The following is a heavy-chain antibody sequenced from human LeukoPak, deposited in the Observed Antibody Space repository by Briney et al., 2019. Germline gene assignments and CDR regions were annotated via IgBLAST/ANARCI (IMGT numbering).Heavy chain of an antibody. J-gene: IGHJ4*02. Sequence: GASVKVSCKVSGYTLTELSMHWVRQAPGKGLEWMGGFDPEDGETIYAQKFQGRVTMTEDTSTDTACMELSSLRSEDTAVYYCATGMYGDYFFDYWGQGTLVTVSS. V-gene: IGHV1-24*01. CDR1: GYTLTELS. D-gene: IGHD4-17*01. CDR3: ATGMYGDYFFDY. CDR2: FDPEDGET.